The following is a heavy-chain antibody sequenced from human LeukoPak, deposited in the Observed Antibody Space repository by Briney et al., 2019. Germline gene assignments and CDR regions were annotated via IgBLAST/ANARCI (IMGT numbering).Heavy chain of an antibody. J-gene: IGHJ4*02. CDR1: GFSFTSFW. CDR3: ARLGYDNHYYFDY. D-gene: IGHD1-14*01. CDR2: IYPGDSDT. V-gene: IGHV5-51*01. Sequence: GGSLQISCQGSGFSFTSFWIGWVRQLPGKGLEWVGMIYPGDSDTRYSPSFQGQVIISADKSISSAYLQWNSLKASDTAMYSCARLGYDNHYYFDYWGQGTLVTVSS.